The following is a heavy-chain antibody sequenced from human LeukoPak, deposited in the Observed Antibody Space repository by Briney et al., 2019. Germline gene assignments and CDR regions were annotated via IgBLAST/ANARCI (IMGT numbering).Heavy chain of an antibody. CDR1: GYTFTGYY. V-gene: IGHV1-2*02. CDR3: ARPIKYYYGSGSYYNY. D-gene: IGHD3-10*01. Sequence: AASVKVSCKASGYTFTGYYMHWVRQAPGQGLEWMGWINPNSGGTNYAQKFQGRVTMTRDTSISTAYMELSRLRSDDTAVYYCARPIKYYYGSGSYYNYWGQGTLVTVSS. CDR2: INPNSGGT. J-gene: IGHJ4*02.